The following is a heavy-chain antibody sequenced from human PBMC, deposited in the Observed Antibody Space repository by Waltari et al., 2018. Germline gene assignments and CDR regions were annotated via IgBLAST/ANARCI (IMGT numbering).Heavy chain of an antibody. D-gene: IGHD3-10*01. V-gene: IGHV3-9*01. J-gene: IGHJ4*02. CDR1: GFTFDDYA. Sequence: EVQLVESGGGLVQPGRSLRLSCAASGFTFDDYAMHWVRQAPGKGLEWVSGIRWTSGSIGCADSVKGRFTISRDNAKNSLYLQMNSLRAEDTALYYCANPGGYWGQGTLVTVSS. CDR3: ANPGGY. CDR2: IRWTSGSI.